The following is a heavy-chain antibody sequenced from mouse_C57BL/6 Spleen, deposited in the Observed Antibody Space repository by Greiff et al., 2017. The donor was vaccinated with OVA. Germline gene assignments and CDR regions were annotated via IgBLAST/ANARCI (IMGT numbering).Heavy chain of an antibody. J-gene: IGHJ3*01. CDR1: GYTFTDYN. D-gene: IGHD2-3*01. Sequence: EVKLMESGPELVKPGASVKIPCKASGYTFTDYNMDWVKQSHGKSLEWIGDINPNNGGTIYNQKFKGKATLTVDKSSSTAYMELRSLTSEDTAVYYCARRLYDGYQEGFAYWGQGTLVTVSA. V-gene: IGHV1-18*01. CDR3: ARRLYDGYQEGFAY. CDR2: INPNNGGT.